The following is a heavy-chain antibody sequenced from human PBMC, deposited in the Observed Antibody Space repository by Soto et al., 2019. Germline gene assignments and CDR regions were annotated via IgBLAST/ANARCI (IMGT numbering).Heavy chain of an antibody. CDR1: GFTFTSYA. D-gene: IGHD5-18*01. J-gene: IGHJ6*02. CDR3: ARGDTTMITDYYAMAV. V-gene: IGHV3-23*01. CDR2: ISGTGGST. Sequence: LRLSCAASGFTFTSYAFTWVRQAPWKGLEWVSAISGTGGSTFYSDSVMGRFTISRDNSKNTLYLQMNSLRAEDTAVYYCARGDTTMITDYYAMAVWGQGTTVTVSS.